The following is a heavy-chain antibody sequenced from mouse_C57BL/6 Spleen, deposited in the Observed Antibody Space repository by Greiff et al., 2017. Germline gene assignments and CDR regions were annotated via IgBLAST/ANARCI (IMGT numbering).Heavy chain of an antibody. J-gene: IGHJ2*01. D-gene: IGHD1-1*01. CDR3: TTLLRYY. V-gene: IGHV14-4*01. Sequence: VQLQQSGAELVRPGASVKLSCTASGFNIKADYMHWVKQRPEQGLEWIGWIDPENGDTEYASKFQGKATITADTSSNTAYLQLSSLTSEDTAVYYCTTLLRYYWGQGTTLTVSS. CDR2: IDPENGDT. CDR1: GFNIKADY.